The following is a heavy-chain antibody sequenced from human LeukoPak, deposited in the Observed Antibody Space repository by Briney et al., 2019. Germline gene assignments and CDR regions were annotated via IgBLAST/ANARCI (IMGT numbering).Heavy chain of an antibody. CDR2: ISSSGSTI. J-gene: IGHJ4*02. D-gene: IGHD3-3*01. V-gene: IGHV3-11*01. CDR1: GFTFSDYY. CDR3: ARVLSGRNYDFWRQDY. Sequence: GGSLRLSCAASGFTFSDYYMSWIRQAPGKGLEWVSYISSSGSTIYYADSVKGRFTISRDNAKNSLYLQMNSLRAEDTAVYYCARVLSGRNYDFWRQDYWGQGTLVTVSS.